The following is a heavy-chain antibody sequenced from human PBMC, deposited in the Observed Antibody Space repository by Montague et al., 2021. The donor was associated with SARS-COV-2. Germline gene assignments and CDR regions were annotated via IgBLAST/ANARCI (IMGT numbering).Heavy chain of an antibody. Sequence: PALVKPTQTLTLTCTFSGFSLSTSGMGVSWIRQPPGKALEWLARIDWDDDKYYSTSLKTRLTISKDTSKNQVVLTMTNMDPTDTATYYCARILVAAAGSPFYPGSQGSSVTVSS. V-gene: IGHV2-70*11. D-gene: IGHD6-13*01. J-gene: IGHJ5*02. CDR1: GFSLSTSGMG. CDR3: ARILVAAAGSPFYP. CDR2: IDWDDDK.